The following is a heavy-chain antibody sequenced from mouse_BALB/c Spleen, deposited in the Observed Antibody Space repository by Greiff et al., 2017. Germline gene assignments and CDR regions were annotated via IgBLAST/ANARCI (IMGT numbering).Heavy chain of an antibody. V-gene: IGHV3-2*02. Sequence: DVKLQESGPGLVKPSQSLSLTCTVTGYSITSDYAWNWIRQFPGNKLEWMGYISYSGSTSYNPSLKSRISITRDTSKNQFFLQLNSVTTEDTATYYCARSLWGYFDVWGAGTTVTVSS. CDR1: GYSITSDYA. CDR3: ARSLWGYFDV. CDR2: ISYSGST. J-gene: IGHJ1*01.